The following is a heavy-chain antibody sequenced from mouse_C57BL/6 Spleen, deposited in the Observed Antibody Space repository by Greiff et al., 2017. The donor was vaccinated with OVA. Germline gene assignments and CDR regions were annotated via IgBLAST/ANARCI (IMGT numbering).Heavy chain of an antibody. CDR3: ARSNWDGNAMDY. D-gene: IGHD4-1*01. CDR1: GYTFTSYW. V-gene: IGHV1-55*01. Sequence: QVQLQQPGAELVKPGASVKMSCKASGYTFTSYWITWVKQRPGQGLEWIGDIYPGSGSTNYNEKFKSKATLTVDTSSSTAYRQRSSLTSEDSAVYYCARSNWDGNAMDYWGQGTSVTVSS. CDR2: IYPGSGST. J-gene: IGHJ4*01.